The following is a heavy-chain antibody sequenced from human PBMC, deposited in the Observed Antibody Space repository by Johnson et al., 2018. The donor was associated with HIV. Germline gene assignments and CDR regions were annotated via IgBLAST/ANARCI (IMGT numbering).Heavy chain of an antibody. D-gene: IGHD1-26*01. CDR3: ARGGGYWEVIAFDI. Sequence: QVQLVESGGGVVQPGGSLRLSCAASGFTFSSYGMHWVRQAPGKGLEWVAFIRYDGSNKYYAESVKGRFSISRDNSKNTLYLQMNSLRADDTAVYYCARGGGYWEVIAFDIWGQGTMVTVSS. CDR1: GFTFSSYG. CDR2: IRYDGSNK. J-gene: IGHJ3*02. V-gene: IGHV3-30*02.